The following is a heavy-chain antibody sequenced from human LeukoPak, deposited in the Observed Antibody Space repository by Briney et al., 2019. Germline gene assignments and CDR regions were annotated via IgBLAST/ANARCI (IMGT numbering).Heavy chain of an antibody. CDR3: ARWPLYSSSSDY. J-gene: IGHJ4*02. V-gene: IGHV3-23*01. CDR2: ITGSGDST. D-gene: IGHD6-6*01. Sequence: GGSLRLSCAASGFTFSSYAMSWVRQAPGKGLEWVSAITGSGDSTYYADSVKGRFTISRDNAKNSLYLQMNSLRAEDTAVYYCARWPLYSSSSDYWGQGTLVTVSS. CDR1: GFTFSSYA.